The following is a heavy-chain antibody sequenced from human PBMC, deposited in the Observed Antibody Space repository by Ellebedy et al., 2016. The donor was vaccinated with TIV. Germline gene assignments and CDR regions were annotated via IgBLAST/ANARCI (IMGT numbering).Heavy chain of an antibody. CDR1: GYTFTNCA. J-gene: IGHJ4*02. CDR2: INAGNGNT. V-gene: IGHV1-3*01. CDR3: ARDPWGGFGEATFDY. Sequence: AASVKVSCKASGYTFTNCAIHWVRQAPGQRLEWMGWINAGNGNTKYSQNFQDRVTITRDTSARTAYMELSSLRSEDTALYFCARDPWGGFGEATFDYWGQGTLVTVSS. D-gene: IGHD3-10*01.